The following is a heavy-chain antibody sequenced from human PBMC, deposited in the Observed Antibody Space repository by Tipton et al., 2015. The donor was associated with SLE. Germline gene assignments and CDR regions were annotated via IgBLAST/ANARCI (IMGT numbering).Heavy chain of an antibody. Sequence: QLVQSGGGLVQPGRSLRLSCAASGFTFDDYAMHWVRQAPGKGLEWVSGISWNSGSIGYADSVKGRFTISRDNAKNSLYLQMNSLRAEDTALYYCAKDGSGYYSAFDIWGQGTMVTVSS. CDR1: GFTFDDYA. J-gene: IGHJ3*02. V-gene: IGHV3-9*01. CDR3: AKDGSGYYSAFDI. D-gene: IGHD3-22*01. CDR2: ISWNSGSI.